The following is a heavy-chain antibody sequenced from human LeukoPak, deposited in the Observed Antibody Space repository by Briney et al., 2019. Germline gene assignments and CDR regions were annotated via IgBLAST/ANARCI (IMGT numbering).Heavy chain of an antibody. V-gene: IGHV4-4*02. CDR2: IYHSGST. J-gene: IGHJ6*03. D-gene: IGHD3-10*01. Sequence: SGTLSLTCAVSGGSISSSNWWNWVRQPPGKGLEWIGEIYHSGSTNYNPSLKSRVTISVDKSKNQFSLKLSSVTAADTAVYYCARATYHSGAGSYIYYYMNVWGKGTTVIVSS. CDR1: GGSISSSNW. CDR3: ARATYHSGAGSYIYYYMNV.